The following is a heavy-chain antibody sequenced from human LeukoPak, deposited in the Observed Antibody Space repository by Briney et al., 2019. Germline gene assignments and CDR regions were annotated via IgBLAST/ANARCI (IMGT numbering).Heavy chain of an antibody. CDR2: ISSSSSYI. CDR1: GFTFSSYS. CDR3: ARDRRGYSGYDTFDY. J-gene: IGHJ4*02. V-gene: IGHV3-21*01. D-gene: IGHD5-12*01. Sequence: GGSLRLSRAASGFTFSSYSMNWVRQAPGKGLEWVSSISSSSSYIYYADSVKGRFTISRDNAKNSLYLQMNSLRAEDTAVYYCARDRRGYSGYDTFDYWGQGTLVTVSS.